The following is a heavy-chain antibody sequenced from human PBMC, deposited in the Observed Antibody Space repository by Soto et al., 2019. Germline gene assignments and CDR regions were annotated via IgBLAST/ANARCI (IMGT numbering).Heavy chain of an antibody. Sequence: QVQLVQSGAEVKKPGASVKVSCKASGYTFTSYDINWVRQATGQGLEWMGWMNPNSGNTGYAQKFQGCVTMNRNTSISTAYMELSSLRSEETAVYYCASVYYSSSWPRYYYYYGMDVWGQGTTVTVSS. D-gene: IGHD6-13*01. CDR2: MNPNSGNT. CDR3: ASVYYSSSWPRYYYYYGMDV. V-gene: IGHV1-8*01. J-gene: IGHJ6*02. CDR1: GYTFTSYD.